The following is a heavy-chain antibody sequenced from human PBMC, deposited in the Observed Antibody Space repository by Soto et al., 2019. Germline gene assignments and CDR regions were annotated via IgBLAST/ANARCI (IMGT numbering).Heavy chain of an antibody. J-gene: IGHJ6*02. Sequence: EVQLLESGGGLIQPGGSLRLSCAASGFTVSSNYMSWVRQAPGKGLEWVSVIYSGGSTYYADSVKGRFTISRDNSKNTLYLQMNSLRAEDTAVYYCASNGIAAAGTYNYYYYGMDVWGQGTTVTVSS. CDR3: ASNGIAAAGTYNYYYYGMDV. CDR1: GFTVSSNY. D-gene: IGHD6-13*01. CDR2: IYSGGST. V-gene: IGHV3-53*01.